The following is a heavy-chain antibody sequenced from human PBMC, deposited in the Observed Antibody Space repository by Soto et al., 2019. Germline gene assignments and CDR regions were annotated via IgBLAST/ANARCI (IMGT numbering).Heavy chain of an antibody. V-gene: IGHV4-59*03. J-gene: IGHJ4*02. Sequence: SETLSLTCTVSGDSIRSSYWTWIRQAPGRGLEWIGDIYHTGTTNYNPSLKSRVSISVDTSKNQFSLRLRSVTAADTAIYFCAKISAGSTDETMFTVFDHWSQGTLVTVSS. D-gene: IGHD6-13*01. CDR1: GDSIRSSY. CDR3: AKISAGSTDETMFTVFDH. CDR2: IYHTGTT.